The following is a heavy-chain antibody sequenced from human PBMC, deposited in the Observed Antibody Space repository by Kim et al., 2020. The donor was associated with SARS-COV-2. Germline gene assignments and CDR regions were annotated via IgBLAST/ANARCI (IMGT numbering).Heavy chain of an antibody. CDR1: GFTFSSYA. CDR2: ISGSGGST. Sequence: GGSLRLSCAASGFTFSSYAMSWVRQAPGKGLEWVSAISGSGGSTYYADSVKGRFTISRDNSKNTLYLQMNSLRAEDTAVYYCAKVPKTAKYYYDSSAGYWGQGTLVTVSS. J-gene: IGHJ4*02. D-gene: IGHD3-22*01. CDR3: AKVPKTAKYYYDSSAGY. V-gene: IGHV3-23*01.